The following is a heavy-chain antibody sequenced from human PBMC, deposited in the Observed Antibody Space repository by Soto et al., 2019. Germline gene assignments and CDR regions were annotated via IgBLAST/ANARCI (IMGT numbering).Heavy chain of an antibody. CDR3: ARDIGGGNWFDP. V-gene: IGHV3-48*04. J-gene: IGHJ5*02. CDR1: GFSFSSYR. CDR2: ISTGGGAI. Sequence: PGESLKISCAASGFSFSSYRMNWVRQAPGKGPEWLSYISTGGGAIHYADSVKGRFTVSRDNAKSSLYLQMNSLRAEDTALYYCARDIGGGNWFDPWGQGTLVTVSS. D-gene: IGHD1-26*01.